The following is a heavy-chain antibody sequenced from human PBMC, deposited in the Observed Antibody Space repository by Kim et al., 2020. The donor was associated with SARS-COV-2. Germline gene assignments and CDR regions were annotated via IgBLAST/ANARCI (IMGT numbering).Heavy chain of an antibody. V-gene: IGHV3-30-3*01. CDR3: ASGRPRITLIVVVTRNVYDAFDT. J-gene: IGHJ3*02. Sequence: GGSLRLSCAASGFTFSSYAMHWVRQAPGKGLEWVAVISYDGSNKYYADSVKGRFTISRGNSKNTLYLQMNSLRAEDTAVYYCASGRPRITLIVVVTRNVYDAFDTWCQVTMVTVSS. CDR2: ISYDGSNK. CDR1: GFTFSSYA. D-gene: IGHD3-22*01.